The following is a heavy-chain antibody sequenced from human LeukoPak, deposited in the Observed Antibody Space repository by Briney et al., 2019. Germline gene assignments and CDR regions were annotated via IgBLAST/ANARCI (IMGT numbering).Heavy chain of an antibody. V-gene: IGHV3-30*18. CDR3: AKDHADIVVLPEAHIDL. CDR1: GFTFDSFG. D-gene: IGHD2-2*01. CDR2: IPYDGGYT. Sequence: PGGSLRLSCAAAGFTFDSFGMRWVRQAPGKGLEWLAAIPYDGGYTYFADSVKGRVTFSRDNSKNTVYLQLYSLRADDTAVYFCAKDHADIVVLPEAHIDLCGQGTLVTVSS. J-gene: IGHJ4*02.